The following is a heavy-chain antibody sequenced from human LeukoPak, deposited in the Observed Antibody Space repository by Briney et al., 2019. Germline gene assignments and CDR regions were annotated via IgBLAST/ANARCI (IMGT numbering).Heavy chain of an antibody. D-gene: IGHD2/OR15-2a*01. CDR2: IGGSGGST. CDR3: AKKHSTGLDP. CDR1: GFTFSSYA. V-gene: IGHV3-23*01. J-gene: IGHJ5*02. Sequence: GGSLRLSCAASGFTFSSYAMSWFRQAPGKGLEWVSDIGGSGGSTYYADSVKGRFTISRDNSKNTLYLQMNSLRAEDTAVYYCAKKHSTGLDPWGQGTLVTVSS.